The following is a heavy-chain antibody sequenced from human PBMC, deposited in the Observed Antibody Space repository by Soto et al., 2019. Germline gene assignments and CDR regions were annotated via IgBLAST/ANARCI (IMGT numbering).Heavy chain of an antibody. CDR1: GYTFTTYG. V-gene: IGHV1-18*01. CDR2: ISGYDGHT. D-gene: IGHD1-26*01. CDR3: ASRGGTSYSYSMDV. Sequence: ASVKVSCKASGYTFTTYGISWVRQAPGQGLEWMGWISGYDGHTKYAQKFQGRVTMTTDTSTSTVYMDLRSLRSDDTAVYYCASRGGTSYSYSMDVWGQGTTVTVSS. J-gene: IGHJ6*02.